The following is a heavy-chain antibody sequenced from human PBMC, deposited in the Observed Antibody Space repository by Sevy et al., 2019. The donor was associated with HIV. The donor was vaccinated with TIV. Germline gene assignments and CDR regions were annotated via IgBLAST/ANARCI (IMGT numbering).Heavy chain of an antibody. CDR1: GFTFSTYW. V-gene: IGHV3-7*03. CDR2: IKKDGSEK. D-gene: IGHD2-2*01. CDR3: ARDCSSTSCLWGLDV. Sequence: GGSLRLSCAASGFTFSTYWMSWVRQAPGKGLEWVANIKKDGSEKYYVDSVKSRFTISRDNAKNSLHLQMKSLRAEDTAVYYCARDCSSTSCLWGLDVWGQGTTVTVSS. J-gene: IGHJ6*02.